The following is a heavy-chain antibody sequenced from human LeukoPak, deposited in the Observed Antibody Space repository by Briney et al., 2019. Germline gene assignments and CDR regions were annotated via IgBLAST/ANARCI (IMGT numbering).Heavy chain of an antibody. CDR3: ARASGDTVDTTTMGSY. V-gene: IGHV3-21*01. J-gene: IGHJ4*02. CDR2: VSSSSAYI. CDR1: GFTFSTYS. D-gene: IGHD5-18*01. Sequence: GGSLRLSCAASGFTFSTYSMNWVRQAPGKGLEWVSSVSSSSAYIYYADSVKGRFTISRDNARNSLYLQMNSLRAEDTAVYYCARASGDTVDTTTMGSYWGQGTLVTVSS.